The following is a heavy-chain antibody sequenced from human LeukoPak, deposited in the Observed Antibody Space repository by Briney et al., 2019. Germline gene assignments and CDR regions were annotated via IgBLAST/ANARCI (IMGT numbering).Heavy chain of an antibody. Sequence: GGTLRLSCAASGFTFSSYGMSWVRQAPGKGLEWVSAISGSGGSTYYADSVKGRFTISRDNSKNTLYLQMNSLRAEDTAVYYCARVLYISRYFDYWGKGTTVTISS. V-gene: IGHV3-23*01. CDR2: ISGSGGST. CDR1: GFTFSSYG. J-gene: IGHJ6*04. CDR3: ARVLYISRYFDY. D-gene: IGHD3-9*01.